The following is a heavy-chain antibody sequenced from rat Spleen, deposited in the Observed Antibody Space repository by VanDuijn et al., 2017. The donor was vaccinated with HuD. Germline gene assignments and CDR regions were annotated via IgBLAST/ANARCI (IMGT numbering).Heavy chain of an antibody. D-gene: IGHD1-10*01. Sequence: EVQLQESGPGLVKPSQSLSLTCSVTGNSIANGYRWNWIRRFPGNKLEWMGYINSAGNTNYNPSLKSRISISRDTSKNQFFLQLNSVTTEDTATYYCARYRLTTPYVMDAWGQGASVTVSS. CDR2: INSAGNT. CDR1: GNSIANGYR. CDR3: ARYRLTTPYVMDA. V-gene: IGHV3-3*01. J-gene: IGHJ4*01.